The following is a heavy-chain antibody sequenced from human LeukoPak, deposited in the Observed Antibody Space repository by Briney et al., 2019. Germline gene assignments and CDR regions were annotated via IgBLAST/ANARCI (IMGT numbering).Heavy chain of an antibody. CDR1: GFTFSSYA. Sequence: GGSLRLSCAASGFTFSSYAMSWVRQAPGKGLEWVSTISGSGGSTYYADSVKGRFTISRDNSKNTLYLQMNSLRAEDTAVYYCAKDQGYDSSGYYSDYWGQGALVTVSS. J-gene: IGHJ4*02. V-gene: IGHV3-23*01. CDR2: ISGSGGST. D-gene: IGHD3-22*01. CDR3: AKDQGYDSSGYYSDY.